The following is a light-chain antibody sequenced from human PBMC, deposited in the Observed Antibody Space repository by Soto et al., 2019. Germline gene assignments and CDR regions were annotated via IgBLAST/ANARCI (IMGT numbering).Light chain of an antibody. CDR1: QSVPNNY. V-gene: IGKV3-20*01. CDR3: QQYGSSGT. J-gene: IGKJ1*01. Sequence: EIVLTQSPATLSLSPGETATLSCRASQSVPNNYLAWYLQKPGQAPKVLIYAAYNRATGIPDRFSGSGSGTDFTLTISRLEPEDFAVYYCQQYGSSGTFGQGTKVDIK. CDR2: AAY.